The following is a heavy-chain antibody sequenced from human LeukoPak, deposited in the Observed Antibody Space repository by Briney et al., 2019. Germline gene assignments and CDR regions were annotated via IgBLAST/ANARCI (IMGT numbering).Heavy chain of an antibody. CDR1: GGSITSGNW. J-gene: IGHJ4*02. V-gene: IGHV4-4*02. CDR3: VRNGYYSADY. D-gene: IGHD4-17*01. Sequence: PSETLSLTCVVSGGSITSGNWWSWVRQPPGEGLEWIGEIHHSERTNYNPSLKSRVTISIDKSKNQFPLKVTSVTAADTAVYYCVRNGYYSADYWGQGALVTVSS. CDR2: IHHSERT.